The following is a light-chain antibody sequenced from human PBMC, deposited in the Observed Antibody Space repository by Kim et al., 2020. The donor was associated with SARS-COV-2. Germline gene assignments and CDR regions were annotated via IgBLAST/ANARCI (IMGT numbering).Light chain of an antibody. CDR2: DNT. J-gene: IGLJ2*01. CDR3: QSYDSSPSGVV. V-gene: IGLV1-40*01. Sequence: QSALTQPPSVSGAPGQRVTISCTGSTSNIGAGYDVHWYQQLPGTAPRLLIYDNTNRPSGVPDRFSGSRSGTSASLAITGLQAEDEADYYCQSYDSSPSGVVFGGGTQLTVL. CDR1: TSNIGAGYD.